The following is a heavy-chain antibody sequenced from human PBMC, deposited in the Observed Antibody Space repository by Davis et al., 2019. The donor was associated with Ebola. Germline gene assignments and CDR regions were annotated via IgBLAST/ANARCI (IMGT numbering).Heavy chain of an antibody. Sequence: SETLSLTCTVSGDSIISYIYSWAWIRQPPGKGLEWIASIYSGGSTYYNPSFESRVYISLDTSRDQFSLKLNSVTAADTAVYYCARYSYNPNWFDPWGQGTLVTVSS. V-gene: IGHV4-39*01. J-gene: IGHJ5*02. CDR1: GDSIISYIYS. CDR2: IYSGGST. CDR3: ARYSYNPNWFDP. D-gene: IGHD5-18*01.